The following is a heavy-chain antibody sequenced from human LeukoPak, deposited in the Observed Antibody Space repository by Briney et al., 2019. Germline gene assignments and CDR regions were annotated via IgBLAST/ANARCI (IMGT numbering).Heavy chain of an antibody. CDR3: ARSARYSSSSEIDY. CDR1: GGSISSGGYY. J-gene: IGHJ4*02. CDR2: IYHSGST. D-gene: IGHD6-6*01. Sequence: SQTLSLTCTVSGGSISSGGYYWSWIRQPPGKGLEWIVYIYHSGSTYYNPSLKSRVTISVDRSKNQFSLKLSSVTAADTAVYYCARSARYSSSSEIDYWGQGTLVTVSS. V-gene: IGHV4-30-2*01.